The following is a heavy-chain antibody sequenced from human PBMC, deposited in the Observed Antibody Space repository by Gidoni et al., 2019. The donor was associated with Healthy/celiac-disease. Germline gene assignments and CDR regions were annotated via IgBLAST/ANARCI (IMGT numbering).Heavy chain of an antibody. D-gene: IGHD3-3*01. CDR3: ARDPGITIFSRREFDY. J-gene: IGHJ4*02. Sequence: EVQLVESGGGLVQPGGSLRLSCAASGFTFSSYEMNWVRQAPGQGLEWVSYISSSGSTIYYADSVKGRFTISRDNAKNSLYLQMNSLRAEDTAVYYCARDPGITIFSRREFDYWGQGTLVTVSS. V-gene: IGHV3-48*03. CDR1: GFTFSSYE. CDR2: ISSSGSTI.